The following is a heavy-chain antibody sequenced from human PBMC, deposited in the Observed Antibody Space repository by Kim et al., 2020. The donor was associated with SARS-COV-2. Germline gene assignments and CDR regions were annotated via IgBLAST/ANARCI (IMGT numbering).Heavy chain of an antibody. Sequence: TNYADAGKGRFTDSRDNTKNSLYLQMNSLGAEDTAVYYCARVQVNYGMDVWGQGTTVTVSS. CDR2: T. D-gene: IGHD4-4*01. CDR3: ARVQVNYGMDV. J-gene: IGHJ6*02. V-gene: IGHV3-11*05.